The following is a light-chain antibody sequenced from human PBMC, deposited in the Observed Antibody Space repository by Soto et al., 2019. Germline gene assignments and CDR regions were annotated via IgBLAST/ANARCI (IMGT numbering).Light chain of an antibody. CDR1: QDIGNF. Sequence: DIQMTQSPSSLSAFVGDRVTITCRASQDIGNFLAWYQQKPGKVPKLLIYAASTLQSGVPSRFSGSRSGTDFTLTISSLEPEDFAVYYCQQRSIWPLTFGGGTKVDI. V-gene: IGKV1-27*01. CDR2: AAS. CDR3: QQRSIWPLT. J-gene: IGKJ4*01.